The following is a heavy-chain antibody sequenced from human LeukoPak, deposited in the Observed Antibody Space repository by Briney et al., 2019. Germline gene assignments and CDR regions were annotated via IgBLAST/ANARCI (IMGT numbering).Heavy chain of an antibody. CDR1: GFSFSSYG. Sequence: PGGTLRLSCAASGFSFSSYGMSWVRQAPGKGLEWVSAISGSGGSTYYADSVKGRFTISRDNSKNTLYLQMNSLRAEDTAVYYCAKRGNYDFWSGYYPIGGTTFDYWGQGTLVTVSS. CDR3: AKRGNYDFWSGYYPIGGTTFDY. V-gene: IGHV3-23*01. J-gene: IGHJ4*02. CDR2: ISGSGGST. D-gene: IGHD3-3*01.